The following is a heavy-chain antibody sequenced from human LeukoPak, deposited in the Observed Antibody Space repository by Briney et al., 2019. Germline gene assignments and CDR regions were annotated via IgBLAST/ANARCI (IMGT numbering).Heavy chain of an antibody. CDR2: VDSTGEYT. Sequence: GGSLRLSCAASGFTFRNYAMTWVRQAPGKGLDWVSAVDSTGEYTWHADSVRGRLTISRDNSKNTLYLQVNSLRAEDTAVYYCAKGGKWDVTPFDYWGQGTLVTVSS. CDR3: AKGGKWDVTPFDY. J-gene: IGHJ4*02. D-gene: IGHD1-26*01. CDR1: GFTFRNYA. V-gene: IGHV3-23*01.